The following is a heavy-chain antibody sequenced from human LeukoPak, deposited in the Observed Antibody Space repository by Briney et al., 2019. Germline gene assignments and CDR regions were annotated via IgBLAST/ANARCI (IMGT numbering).Heavy chain of an antibody. CDR2: IDSSGSTI. Sequence: GGSLILSCVASGFTFSTYELNWVRQAPGKGLEWVSYIDSSGSTIYYADSVKGRFTLSRDNAKNSLSLHMNSLGAEDTAVYYCARGDDSSGYYYPFDIWGQGTLVTVSS. CDR3: ARGDDSSGYYYPFDI. D-gene: IGHD3-22*01. J-gene: IGHJ3*02. CDR1: GFTFSTYE. V-gene: IGHV3-48*03.